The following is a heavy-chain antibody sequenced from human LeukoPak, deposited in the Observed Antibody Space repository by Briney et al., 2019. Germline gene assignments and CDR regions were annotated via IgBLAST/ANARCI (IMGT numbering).Heavy chain of an antibody. Sequence: PGGSLTLSCAASGFSFSSYSMNWVRQAPGKGLEWVSSISTSSSYIFYADSVKGRFTISRDSARNSLYLQMNSLRAEDTALYYCARGLSCSGGSCYFDFWGQGTLVTVSS. CDR2: ISTSSSYI. V-gene: IGHV3-21*01. D-gene: IGHD2-15*01. CDR1: GFSFSSYS. CDR3: ARGLSCSGGSCYFDF. J-gene: IGHJ4*02.